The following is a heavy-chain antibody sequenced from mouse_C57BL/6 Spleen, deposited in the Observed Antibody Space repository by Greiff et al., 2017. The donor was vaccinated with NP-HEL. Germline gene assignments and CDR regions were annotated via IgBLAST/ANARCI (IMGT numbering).Heavy chain of an antibody. CDR3: ARGGFTTVVATDYAMDY. CDR2: INPNNGGT. J-gene: IGHJ4*01. V-gene: IGHV1-18*01. CDR1: GYTFTDYN. Sequence: VQLKQSGPELVKPGASVKIPCKASGYTFTDYNMDWVKQSHGKSLEWIGDINPNNGGTIYNQKFKGKATLTVDKSSSTAYMELRSLTSEDTAVYYCARGGFTTVVATDYAMDYWGQGTSVTVSS. D-gene: IGHD1-1*01.